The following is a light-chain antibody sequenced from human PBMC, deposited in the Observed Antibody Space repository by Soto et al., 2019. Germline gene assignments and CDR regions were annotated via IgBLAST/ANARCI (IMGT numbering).Light chain of an antibody. V-gene: IGLV2-18*01. J-gene: IGLJ1*01. CDR3: SLYTSSSTLYV. CDR1: SSDVGSYNR. Sequence: QSFLTQPPSVSGSPGQSVTISCTGTSSDVGSYNRVSWYQQPPGTAPKLMIYEVSNRPSGVPDRFSGSKSGNTASLTISGLQAEDEADYYCSLYTSSSTLYVFGTGTKVTVL. CDR2: EVS.